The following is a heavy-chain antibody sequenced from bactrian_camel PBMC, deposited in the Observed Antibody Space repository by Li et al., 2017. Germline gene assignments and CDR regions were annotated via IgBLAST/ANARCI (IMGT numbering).Heavy chain of an antibody. CDR1: EDILSSRD. Sequence: VQLVESGGGLVQPGGSLRLSCEVSEDILSSRDIAWVRQIPGKGLEWVSFIRRGGRGRTHYADFVQGRFTISRDDARTTVYLQMSSLKTEDTAIYYCAAAIVCCGYCRPYSYWGQGTQVTVS. CDR3: AAAIVCCGYCRPYSY. CDR2: IRRGGRGRT. J-gene: IGHJ4*01. V-gene: IGHV3S40*01. D-gene: IGHD2*01.